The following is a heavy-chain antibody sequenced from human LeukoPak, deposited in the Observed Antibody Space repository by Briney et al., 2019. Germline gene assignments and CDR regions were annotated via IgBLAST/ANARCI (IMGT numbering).Heavy chain of an antibody. J-gene: IGHJ4*02. V-gene: IGHV3-74*01. CDR2: IDTDGRNT. CDR1: GFSFSNSL. CDR3: VRDRDGYNY. Sequence: GGSLRLSCAASGFSFSNSLMHWVRQVPGKGLVWVARIDTDGRNTHYADSVKGRFTISRDNAKNTLYLQMNILRAEDTAVYYCVRDRDGYNYWGQGTLVTVSS. D-gene: IGHD5-24*01.